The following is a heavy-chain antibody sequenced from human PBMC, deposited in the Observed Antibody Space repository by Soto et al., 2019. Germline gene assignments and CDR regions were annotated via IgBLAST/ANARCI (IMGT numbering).Heavy chain of an antibody. CDR1: GFSLSTNGMG. V-gene: IGHV2-5*02. D-gene: IGHD5-12*01. CDR2: IYWDDDK. Sequence: QITVKESGLTLVKPTETLTLTCTFSGFSLSTNGMGVGWIRQPPGKALEWLALIYWDDDKRYSPSLRSRLTIIKDTSKIQVDLTMTNMDPVDTDTYYCARLTRGVYDLDRLWEKFDYWGQGTLVTVSS. CDR3: ARLTRGVYDLDRLWEKFDY. J-gene: IGHJ4*02.